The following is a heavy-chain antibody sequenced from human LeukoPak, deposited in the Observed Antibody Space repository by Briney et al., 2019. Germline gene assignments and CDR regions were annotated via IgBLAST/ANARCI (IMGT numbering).Heavy chain of an antibody. D-gene: IGHD5-18*01. J-gene: IGHJ4*02. Sequence: GGSLRLSCVASGFTFSSSWMSWVRQAPGKGLEWVANIKQDGSEKYCVDSVKGRFTISRDNAKNSLYLRMNSLRAEDTAVYYCAREAGIPPSTQQWPTSVDYWGQGTLVTVSS. CDR3: AREAGIPPSTQQWPTSVDY. CDR2: IKQDGSEK. V-gene: IGHV3-7*05. CDR1: GFTFSSSW.